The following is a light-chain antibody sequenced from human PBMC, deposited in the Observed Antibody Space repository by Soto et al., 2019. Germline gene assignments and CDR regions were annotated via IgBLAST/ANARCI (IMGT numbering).Light chain of an antibody. CDR3: QQYGS. J-gene: IGKJ3*01. CDR2: GAS. Sequence: EIVLTQSPGTLSLSPGERATLSCRASQSVSSSYLAWYQQKPGQAPRLLIYGASSRATGIPDRFSGSGSGIDFTLTISRLTPEDFAVYYCQQYGSFGPGTKVDIK. V-gene: IGKV3-20*01. CDR1: QSVSSSY.